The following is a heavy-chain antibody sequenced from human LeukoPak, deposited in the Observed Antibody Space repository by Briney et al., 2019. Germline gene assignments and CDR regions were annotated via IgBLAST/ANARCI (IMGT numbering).Heavy chain of an antibody. CDR1: GFTFSSYA. D-gene: IGHD2-15*01. CDR3: AKSPRGAASTGYFQH. V-gene: IGHV3-23*01. CDR2: ISGSGGST. J-gene: IGHJ1*01. Sequence: GGSLRLSCAASGFTFSSYAMSWVRQAPGKGLEWVSAISGSGGSTYYADSVKGRLTISRDNSKDTLYLQINSLRAEDTAVYYCAKSPRGAASTGYFQHWGQGTLVTVSS.